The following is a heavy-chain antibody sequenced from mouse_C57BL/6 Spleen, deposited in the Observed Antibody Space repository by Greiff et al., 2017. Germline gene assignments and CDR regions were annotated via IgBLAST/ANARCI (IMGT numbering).Heavy chain of an antibody. Sequence: QVQLQQSGPELVKPGASVKISCKASGYAFSSSWMNWVKQRPGKGLEWIGRIYPGDGDTNYNGKFKGKATLTADKSSSTAYMQLSSLTSGDSAVYFCAAEGITTVELYAMDYWGQGTSVTVSS. J-gene: IGHJ4*01. V-gene: IGHV1-82*01. D-gene: IGHD1-1*01. CDR2: IYPGDGDT. CDR1: GYAFSSSW. CDR3: AAEGITTVELYAMDY.